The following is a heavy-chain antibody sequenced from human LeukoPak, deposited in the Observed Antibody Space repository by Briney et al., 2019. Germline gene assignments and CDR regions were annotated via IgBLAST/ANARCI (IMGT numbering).Heavy chain of an antibody. CDR1: GFTFSSYG. J-gene: IGHJ4*02. CDR3: ARGRTTVVTPFYDY. CDR2: ISYDGSNK. V-gene: IGHV3-30*03. Sequence: GGSLRLSCAASGFTFSSYGMHWVRQAPGKGLEWVAVISYDGSNKYYADSVKGRFTISRDNSKNTLYLQMNSLRAEDTAVYYCARGRTTVVTPFYDYWGQGTLVTVSS. D-gene: IGHD4-23*01.